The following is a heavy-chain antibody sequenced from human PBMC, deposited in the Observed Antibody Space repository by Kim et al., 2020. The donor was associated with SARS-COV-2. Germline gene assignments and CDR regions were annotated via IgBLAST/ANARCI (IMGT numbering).Heavy chain of an antibody. CDR2: IIPIFGTA. D-gene: IGHD2-15*01. V-gene: IGHV1-69*06. Sequence: SVKVSCKASGGTFSSYAISWVRQAPGQGLEWMGGIIPIFGTANYAQKFQGRVTITADKSTSTAYMELSSLRSEDTAVYYCAREGGYCSGGSCYLDAFDIWGQGTMVTVSS. CDR1: GGTFSSYA. J-gene: IGHJ3*02. CDR3: AREGGYCSGGSCYLDAFDI.